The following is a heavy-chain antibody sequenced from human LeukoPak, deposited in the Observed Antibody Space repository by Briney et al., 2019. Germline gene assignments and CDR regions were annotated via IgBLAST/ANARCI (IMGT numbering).Heavy chain of an antibody. J-gene: IGHJ4*02. CDR3: AKDVVGQQWPENY. CDR1: GFTFSSYV. Sequence: PGRSLRLSCAASGFTFSSYVMHWVRQAPGKGLEWVAIISYDGSNEYYADSVKGRFTISRDNSKNTLYLQMNSLRPEDTAVYYCAKDVVGQQWPENYWGQGTLVTVSS. CDR2: ISYDGSNE. D-gene: IGHD6-19*01. V-gene: IGHV3-30*04.